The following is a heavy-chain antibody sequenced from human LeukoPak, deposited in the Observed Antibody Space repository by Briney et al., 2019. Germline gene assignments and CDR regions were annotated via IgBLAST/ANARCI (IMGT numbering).Heavy chain of an antibody. CDR2: IKEDGSAQ. CDR3: AKDIGHTPHIVGATNAFDI. D-gene: IGHD1-26*01. V-gene: IGHV3-7*03. Sequence: GGSLRLSCAASGFTFNGYWMSWVRPAPGKGLEWVANIKEDGSAQYYVGSVKGRFTISRDNAKNSLYLLMNSLRAEDTALYYCAKDIGHTPHIVGATNAFDIWGQGTMVTVSS. J-gene: IGHJ3*02. CDR1: GFTFNGYW.